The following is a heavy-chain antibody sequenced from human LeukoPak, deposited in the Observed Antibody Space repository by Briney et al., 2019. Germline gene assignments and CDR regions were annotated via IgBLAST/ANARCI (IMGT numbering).Heavy chain of an antibody. CDR2: ISAYNGNT. D-gene: IGHD3-10*01. CDR1: GYTFSGYY. CDR3: ARSPPGRGDWFDP. J-gene: IGHJ5*02. Sequence: ASVKVSCKASGYTFSGYYMHWVRQAPGQGLEWMGWISAYNGNTNYAQKLQGRVTMTTDTSTSTAYMELRSLRSDDTAVYYCARSPPGRGDWFDPWGQGTPVTVSS. V-gene: IGHV1-18*01.